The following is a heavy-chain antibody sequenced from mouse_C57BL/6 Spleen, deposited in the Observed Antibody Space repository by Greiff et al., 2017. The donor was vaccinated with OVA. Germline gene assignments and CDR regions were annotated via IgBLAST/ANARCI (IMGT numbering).Heavy chain of an antibody. CDR3: ARRTRVVGGDWYFDV. CDR1: GFDFSRYW. V-gene: IGHV4-1*01. D-gene: IGHD1-1*02. CDR2: INPDSSTI. J-gene: IGHJ1*03. Sequence: EVKLLQSGGGLVQPGGSLKLSCAASGFDFSRYWMSWVRRAPGKGLEWIGEINPDSSTINYAPSLKDKFTISRDNAKNTLYLQMRKVRSEDTALYYGARRTRVVGGDWYFDVWGTGTTVTVSS.